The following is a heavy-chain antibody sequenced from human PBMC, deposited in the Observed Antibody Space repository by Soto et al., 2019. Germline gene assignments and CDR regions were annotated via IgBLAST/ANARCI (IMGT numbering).Heavy chain of an antibody. V-gene: IGHV3-66*01. D-gene: IGHD3-9*01. CDR1: GFTVSSNY. Sequence: GGSLRLSCAASGFTVSSNYMSWVRQAPGKGLEWVSVIYSGGSTYYAASVKGRFTISRDNSKNTLYLQMNSLRAEDTAVYYCARDQGYDILTGYLLWGQGTLVTVSS. CDR2: IYSGGST. J-gene: IGHJ4*02. CDR3: ARDQGYDILTGYLL.